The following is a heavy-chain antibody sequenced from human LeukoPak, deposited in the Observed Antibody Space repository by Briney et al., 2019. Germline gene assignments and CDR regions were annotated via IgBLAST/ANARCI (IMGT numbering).Heavy chain of an antibody. CDR2: IKSKTDGGTT. V-gene: IGHV3-15*01. Sequence: GGSLRLSCAAYGFTFSDGWMNWVRQAPGKGLEWVGRIKSKTDGGTTDYAAPVKGRFTISRDDSKNTLYLQMNSLKTEDTAVYYCTKALDRRNGVNYWGQGTLVTVSS. CDR1: GFTFSDGW. CDR3: TKALDRRNGVNY. J-gene: IGHJ4*02. D-gene: IGHD1-14*01.